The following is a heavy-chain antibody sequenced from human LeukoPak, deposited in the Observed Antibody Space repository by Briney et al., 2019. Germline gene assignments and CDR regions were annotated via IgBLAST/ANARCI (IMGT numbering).Heavy chain of an antibody. V-gene: IGHV3-21*01. CDR2: ISSSSSYI. Sequence: GGSLRLSCAASGFTFSSYSMSWVRQAPGKGVGWGSCISSSSSYIYYADSVKGRFTISRDNAKTSLYLQMNSLRAEDTAVYYCARDNFWSGYPPPYYYGMGVWGQGTTVTVSS. CDR1: GFTFSSYS. CDR3: ARDNFWSGYPPPYYYGMGV. D-gene: IGHD3-3*01. J-gene: IGHJ6*02.